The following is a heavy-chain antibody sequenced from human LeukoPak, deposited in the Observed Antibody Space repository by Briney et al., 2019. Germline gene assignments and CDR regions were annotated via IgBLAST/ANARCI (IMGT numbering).Heavy chain of an antibody. CDR1: GFTFSSYS. J-gene: IGHJ4*02. D-gene: IGHD1-26*01. V-gene: IGHV3-21*01. Sequence: PGGSLRLSCAASGFTFSSYSMNWVRQAPGKGLEWVSSISSSSSYIYYADSVKGRFTISRDNAKNSLYLQMNSLRAEDTAVYYCARDPQRRVVGATDRFDYWGQGTLVTVSS. CDR3: ARDPQRRVVGATDRFDY. CDR2: ISSSSSYI.